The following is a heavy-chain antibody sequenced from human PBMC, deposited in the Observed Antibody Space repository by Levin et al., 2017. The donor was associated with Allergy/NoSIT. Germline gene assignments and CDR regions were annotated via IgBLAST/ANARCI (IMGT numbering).Heavy chain of an antibody. CDR1: GFTFSSYA. V-gene: IGHV3-30*04. Sequence: LSLTCAASGFTFSSYAMHWVRQAPGKGLEWVAVISYDGSNKYYADSVKGRFTISRDNSKNTLYLQMNSLRAEDTAVYYCARGWGEYGMDVWGQGTTVTVSS. CDR3: ARGWGEYGMDV. J-gene: IGHJ6*02. CDR2: ISYDGSNK. D-gene: IGHD3-10*01.